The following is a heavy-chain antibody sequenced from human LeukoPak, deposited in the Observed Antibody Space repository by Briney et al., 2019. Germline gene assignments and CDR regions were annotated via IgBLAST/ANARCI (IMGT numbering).Heavy chain of an antibody. V-gene: IGHV3-23*01. J-gene: IGHJ4*02. CDR2: TSGGGSST. CDR1: GFTFSSYV. Sequence: GGSLRLSCAASGFTFSSYVMSWVRQAPGKGLEWVSATSGGGSSTYYVDSVKGRFTISRDNSKNTLYLQMNSLRAEDTAVYYCAKLDTYYYDASGSYFDYWGQGTLVTVSS. CDR3: AKLDTYYYDASGSYFDY. D-gene: IGHD3-22*01.